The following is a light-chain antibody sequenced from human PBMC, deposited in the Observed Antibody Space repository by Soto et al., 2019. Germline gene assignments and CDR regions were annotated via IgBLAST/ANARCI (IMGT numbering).Light chain of an antibody. Sequence: EVVLTQSPGTLSLSRGERATLSCRASQSVSSNLAWYQQKPGQAPRLLIYDASTRATVIPARFSGSGSGTEFTLTISSLQSEDFAVYYCQQYNDWPPIPFGQGTKVDI. CDR3: QQYNDWPPIP. J-gene: IGKJ1*01. CDR1: QSVSSN. CDR2: DAS. V-gene: IGKV3-15*01.